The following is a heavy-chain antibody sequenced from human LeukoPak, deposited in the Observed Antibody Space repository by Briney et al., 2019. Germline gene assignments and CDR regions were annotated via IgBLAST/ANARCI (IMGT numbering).Heavy chain of an antibody. CDR3: ARVVAAAGDYFDY. D-gene: IGHD6-13*01. J-gene: IGHJ4*02. Sequence: GGSLRLSCAASGFTFSSYEMNWVRQAPGKGLEWVANIKQDGSEKYYVDSVKGRFTISRDNAKNSLYLQMNRLRAEDTAVYYCARVVAAAGDYFDYWGQGTLVTVSS. CDR2: IKQDGSEK. CDR1: GFTFSSYE. V-gene: IGHV3-7*01.